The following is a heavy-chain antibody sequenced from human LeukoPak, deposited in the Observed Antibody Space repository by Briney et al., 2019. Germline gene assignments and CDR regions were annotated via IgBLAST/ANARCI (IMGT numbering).Heavy chain of an antibody. Sequence: PSETLSLTCTVSGVSGDSISTYYWSWIRQPPGKGLEWIGYIYYSGSTYYHPSLKSRVTILVDTSKNQFSLKLTSVTAADTAVYYCARDRTDGDSDYWGQGTLVTVSS. J-gene: IGHJ4*02. CDR2: IYYSGST. D-gene: IGHD4-17*01. CDR3: ARDRTDGDSDY. V-gene: IGHV4-59*01. CDR1: GDSISTYY.